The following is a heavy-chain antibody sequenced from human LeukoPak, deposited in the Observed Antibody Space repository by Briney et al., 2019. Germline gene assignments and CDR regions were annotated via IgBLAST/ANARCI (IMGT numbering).Heavy chain of an antibody. D-gene: IGHD3-22*01. V-gene: IGHV1-18*04. J-gene: IGHJ4*02. CDR1: GYTFTSYY. CDR2: ISAYNGNT. Sequence: ASVKVSCKASGYTFTSYYMHWVRQAPGQGLEWMGWISAYNGNTNYAQKLQGRVTMTTDTSTSTAYMELRSLRSDDTAVYYCARSYYHDSSGSLLDWGQGTLVTVSS. CDR3: ARSYYHDSSGSLLD.